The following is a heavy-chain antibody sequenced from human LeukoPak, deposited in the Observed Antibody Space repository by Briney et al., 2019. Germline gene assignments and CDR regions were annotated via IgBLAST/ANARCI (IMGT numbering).Heavy chain of an antibody. CDR3: ARRNGDYVYFDY. D-gene: IGHD4-17*01. J-gene: IGHJ4*02. V-gene: IGHV4-38-2*02. CDR1: GYSISSGYY. CDR2: IYHSGST. Sequence: SETLSLTCTVSGYSISSGYYWGWIRQPPGKGLEWIGSIYHSGSTYYNPSLKSRVTISVDTSKNQFSLKLSSVTAADTAVYYCARRNGDYVYFDYWGQGTLVTVSS.